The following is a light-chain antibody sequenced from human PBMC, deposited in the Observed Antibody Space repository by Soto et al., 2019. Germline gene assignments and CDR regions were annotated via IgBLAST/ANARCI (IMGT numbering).Light chain of an antibody. CDR2: EGS. J-gene: IGLJ1*01. CDR3: CSYASSSTYV. CDR1: SSDVGSYNL. V-gene: IGLV2-23*01. Sequence: QSALTQPASVSGSPGQSITISCTGTSSDVGSYNLVSWFQQHPGKAPKLMIYEGSKRPSGVSNRFSGSRSGNTASLTISGLQAEDEADYYCCSYASSSTYVFGTGTKV.